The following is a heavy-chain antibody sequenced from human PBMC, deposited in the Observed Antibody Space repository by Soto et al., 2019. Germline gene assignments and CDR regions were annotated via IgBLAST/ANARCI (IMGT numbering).Heavy chain of an antibody. CDR1: GYSFSHYW. J-gene: IGHJ4*02. V-gene: IGHV5-51*01. D-gene: IGHD2-15*01. CDR3: ASSVVVPSTMNYFDY. CDR2: IFPADSDT. Sequence: GESLKISCKGSGYSFSHYWIAWVRQMPGKGLEWMGIIFPADSDTKYSPSFQGQVTISADKSISTAYLQWSSLKASDTAMYYCASSVVVPSTMNYFDYWGQGSLVTVSS.